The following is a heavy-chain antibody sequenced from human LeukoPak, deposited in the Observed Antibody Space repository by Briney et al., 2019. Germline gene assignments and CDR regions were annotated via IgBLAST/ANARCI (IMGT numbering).Heavy chain of an antibody. CDR3: ATQHSSTSYHFAY. CDR2: IHPGDSDT. Sequence: PGESLKISLKGSGYSFTSYWIGRVRQMPGKGLEWMGIIHPGDSDTKYSPSFQCQVTISDDKSISTAHLQCLTPKASATALYSCATQHSSTSYHFAYCGQGPLATVPS. CDR1: GYSFTSYW. D-gene: IGHD6-13*01. J-gene: IGHJ4*02. V-gene: IGHV5-51*01.